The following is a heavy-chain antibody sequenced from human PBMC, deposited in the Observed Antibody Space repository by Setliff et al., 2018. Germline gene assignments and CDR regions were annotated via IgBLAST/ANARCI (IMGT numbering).Heavy chain of an antibody. J-gene: IGHJ4*02. CDR1: GYTFTDSF. CDR2: INPNRDDT. V-gene: IGHV1-2*02. CDR3: ARDGSAFFYQN. D-gene: IGHD1-26*01. Sequence: ASVKVSCKASGYTFTDSFIHWVRQAPGQGFEWLGWINPNRDDTKYAQKFQHRILMAKDTSLNTVYVELSGLRSDDTATYYCARDGSAFFYQNWGQGSLVTVSS.